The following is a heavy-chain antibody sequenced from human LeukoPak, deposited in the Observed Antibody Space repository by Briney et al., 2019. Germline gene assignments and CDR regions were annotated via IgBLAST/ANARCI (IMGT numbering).Heavy chain of an antibody. D-gene: IGHD3-22*01. CDR1: GFTFSSYA. Sequence: GGSLRLSCAASGFTFSSYAMTWVRQAPGKGLECVSGISGSGGTTYYADSVKGRFTISRGNSKNTLYLQMNSLRAEDTAVYYCAKRDYYDSSGYSPLFDYWGQGTLVTVSS. V-gene: IGHV3-23*01. J-gene: IGHJ4*02. CDR3: AKRDYYDSSGYSPLFDY. CDR2: ISGSGGTT.